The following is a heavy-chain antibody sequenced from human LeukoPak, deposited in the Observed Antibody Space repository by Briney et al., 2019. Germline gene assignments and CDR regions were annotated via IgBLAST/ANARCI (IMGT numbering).Heavy chain of an antibody. CDR1: GFTFSSYS. J-gene: IGHJ6*03. CDR3: ARPIFGVVRSYYYYMDV. D-gene: IGHD3-3*01. V-gene: IGHV3-21*01. Sequence: GGSLGLSCAASGFTFSSYSMNWVRQAPGKGLEWVSSISSSSSYIYYADSVKGRFTISRDNAKNSLYLQMNSLRAEDTAVYYCARPIFGVVRSYYYYMDVWGKGTTVTVSS. CDR2: ISSSSSYI.